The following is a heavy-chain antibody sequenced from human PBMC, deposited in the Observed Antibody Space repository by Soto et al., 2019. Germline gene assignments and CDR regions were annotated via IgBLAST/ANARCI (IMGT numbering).Heavy chain of an antibody. CDR2: ISNSGGST. CDR3: AKDSEKWLVQLGGLDT. CDR1: GFTLSSYF. D-gene: IGHD6-19*01. J-gene: IGHJ5*02. Sequence: EVQLLESGGGMVQPGGSLRLSCVASGFTLSSYFMTWVRQAPGKGLEWVSAISNSGGSTYYADSVKGRFTISRDNSHNTLYLQMNNLRAEDTARYYCAKDSEKWLVQLGGLDTWGQGAQVTVSS. V-gene: IGHV3-23*01.